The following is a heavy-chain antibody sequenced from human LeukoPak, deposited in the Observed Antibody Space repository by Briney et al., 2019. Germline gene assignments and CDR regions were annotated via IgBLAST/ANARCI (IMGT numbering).Heavy chain of an antibody. D-gene: IGHD1-26*01. CDR3: ARDFLVGAPDFFDY. Sequence: PGGSLRLSCAASGFSITAYEIHWVRQAPGKGLEWVAVMSEDGRLQLYSESVKGRFTVSRDTSKTALFLQMNSLRPEDTAVYYCARDFLVGAPDFFDYWGQGALVTVSS. V-gene: IGHV3-30*03. J-gene: IGHJ4*02. CDR1: GFSITAYE. CDR2: MSEDGRLQ.